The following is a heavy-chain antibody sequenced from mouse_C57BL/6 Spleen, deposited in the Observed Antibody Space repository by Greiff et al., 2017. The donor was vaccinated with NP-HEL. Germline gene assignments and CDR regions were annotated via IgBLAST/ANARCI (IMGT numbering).Heavy chain of an antibody. CDR2: IDPSDSYT. CDR1: GYTFTSYW. CDR3: ARRGTTVELDY. D-gene: IGHD1-1*01. Sequence: QVQLQQPGAELVMPGASVKLSCKASGYTFTSYWMHWVKQRPGQGLEWIGEIDPSDSYTNYNQKFKGKSTLTVDKSSSTAYMQLSSLTSEDSAVYDSARRGTTVELDYWGKGTTLTVSS. V-gene: IGHV1-69*01. J-gene: IGHJ2*01.